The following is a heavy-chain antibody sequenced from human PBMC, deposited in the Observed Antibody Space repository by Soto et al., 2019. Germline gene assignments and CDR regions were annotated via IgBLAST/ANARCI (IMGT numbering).Heavy chain of an antibody. CDR2: VKDGGHT. V-gene: IGHV4-34*01. J-gene: IGHJ4*02. D-gene: IGHD5-12*01. Sequence: QVQLQKWGAGLLKPSETLSLKCAVTGGSLSGYYWSWIRQPPGKGLEWIGEVKDGGHTNYSPSLRGRVTISSDTSNNQFSLRLNSETAADTGVYYCARGQEGVVATHWDQGSLVTVS. CDR3: ARGQEGVVATH. CDR1: GGSLSGYY.